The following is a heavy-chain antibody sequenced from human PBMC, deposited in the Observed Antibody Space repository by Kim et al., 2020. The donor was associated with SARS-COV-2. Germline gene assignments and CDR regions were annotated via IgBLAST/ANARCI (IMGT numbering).Heavy chain of an antibody. CDR2: LYAYSGNT. CDR3: ARGRYTTMVY. J-gene: IGHJ4*03. CDR1: GYTFTSYN. V-gene: IGHV1-8*01. Sequence: ASVKVSCKATGYTFTSYNIHWVRQAPGQGLEWMARLYAYSGNTGYSQKLQGRVTLTSDTSTSTAYMELSSLRSEDTAVYYCARGRYTTMVYWGKRT. D-gene: IGHD2-8*01.